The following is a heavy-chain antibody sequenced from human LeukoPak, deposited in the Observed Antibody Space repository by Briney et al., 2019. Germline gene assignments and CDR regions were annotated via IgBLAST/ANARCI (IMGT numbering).Heavy chain of an antibody. D-gene: IGHD3-22*01. V-gene: IGHV3-7*01. CDR2: INQDGSDK. J-gene: IGHJ4*02. CDR3: ARLGDSSGYYDY. CDR1: GFMFSNYW. Sequence: PGGSLRLSCAGSGFMFSNYWMSWVRQAPEKGLEWVANINQDGSDKHYVDSVKGRFTTSRDSAKNSLYLQMNSLTAEDTAVYYCARLGDSSGYYDYWGQGTLVTVSS.